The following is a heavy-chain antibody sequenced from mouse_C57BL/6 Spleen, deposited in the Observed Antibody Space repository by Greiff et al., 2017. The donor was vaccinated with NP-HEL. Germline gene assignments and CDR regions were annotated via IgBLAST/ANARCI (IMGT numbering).Heavy chain of an antibody. V-gene: IGHV1-81*01. J-gene: IGHJ2*01. D-gene: IGHD2-10*02. CDR1: GYTFTSYG. CDR3: AGYGTPYYFDY. Sequence: SGAELARPGASVKLSCKASGYTFTSYGISWVKQRTGQGLEWIGEIYPRSGNTYYNEKFKGKATLTADKSSSAAYMELRSLTSEDSAVYFCAGYGTPYYFDYWGQGTTLTVSS. CDR2: IYPRSGNT.